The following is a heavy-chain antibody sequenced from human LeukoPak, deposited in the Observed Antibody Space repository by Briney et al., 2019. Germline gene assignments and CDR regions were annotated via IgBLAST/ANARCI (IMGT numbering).Heavy chain of an antibody. CDR3: ARDVVVIPTVHYAMDV. CDR1: GYTFTNYC. V-gene: IGHV1-46*01. Sequence: APVKVSCRASGYTFTNYCMHWVRQAPGQRLEWMGLINPSGGTADCAQKFQGRATMTSDTSTSTLYMELSSLRSDDTAVYYCARDVVVIPTVHYAMDVWGLGTTVTVSS. J-gene: IGHJ6*02. CDR2: INPSGGTA. D-gene: IGHD2-2*01.